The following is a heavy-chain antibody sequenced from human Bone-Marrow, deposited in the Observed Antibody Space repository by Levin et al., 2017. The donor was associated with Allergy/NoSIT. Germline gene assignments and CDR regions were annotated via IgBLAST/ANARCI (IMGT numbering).Heavy chain of an antibody. CDR3: ARDRVSSNYYDRHYYSYLGMDV. CDR2: ISSSGSHI. Sequence: GESLKISCAASGFTFSDYHMSWIRQAPGKGLQWVSYISSSGSHIDSADSVKGRFTISRDNARNSLFLQMHSLRAEDTAVYYCARDRVSSNYYDRHYYSYLGMDVWGEGTTVTVSA. V-gene: IGHV3-11*01. D-gene: IGHD4-11*01. CDR1: GFTFSDYH. J-gene: IGHJ6*04.